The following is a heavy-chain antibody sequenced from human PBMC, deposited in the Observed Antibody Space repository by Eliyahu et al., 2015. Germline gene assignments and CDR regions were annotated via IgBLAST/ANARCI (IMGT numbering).Heavy chain of an antibody. D-gene: IGHD4-17*01. J-gene: IGHJ5*01. CDR1: GFTFSSYW. CDR3: TRDFQGTHDYGFDN. CDR2: INQDESAK. V-gene: IGHV3-7*03. Sequence: EVHLVESGGGLVQPGGSLRLSCAASGFTFSSYWMXWVRQAPGKGLEWVANINQDESAKDYVDSVKGRYTIFRDNAQNSLYLQMNSLRAEDTAVYYCTRDFQGTHDYGFDNWGQGTLVTVSS.